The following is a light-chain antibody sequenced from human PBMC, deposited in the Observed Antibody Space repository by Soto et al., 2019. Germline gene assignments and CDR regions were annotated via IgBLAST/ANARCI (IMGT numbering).Light chain of an antibody. CDR3: QSYDSSLSGSRV. J-gene: IGLJ2*01. CDR2: GNS. CDR1: SSNIGAGYD. V-gene: IGLV1-40*01. Sequence: QSVLTQPPSVSGAPGQRVTISCTGSSSNIGAGYDVHWYQQLPGTAPKLLIYGNSNRPSGVPDRFSGSKSGTSASLAITGLQAEDEADYSCQSYDSSLSGSRVFGGGPQLTVL.